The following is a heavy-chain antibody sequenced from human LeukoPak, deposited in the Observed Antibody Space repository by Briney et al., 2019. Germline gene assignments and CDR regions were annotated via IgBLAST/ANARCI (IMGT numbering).Heavy chain of an antibody. J-gene: IGHJ6*04. D-gene: IGHD4-17*01. CDR1: GGTFSSYA. CDR2: IIPIFGTA. V-gene: IGHV1-69*06. Sequence: ASVKVSCKASGGTFSSYAISWVRQAPGQGLEWMGGIIPIFGTANYAQKFQGRVTITADKSTSTAYMELSSLRSEDTAVYYCASCPFRYGDYADYYYYYYGMDVWGKGTTVTVSS. CDR3: ASCPFRYGDYADYYYYYYGMDV.